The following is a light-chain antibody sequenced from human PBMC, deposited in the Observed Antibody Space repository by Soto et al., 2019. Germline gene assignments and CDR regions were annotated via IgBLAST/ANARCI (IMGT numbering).Light chain of an antibody. Sequence: QSALTQPASVSGSPRESSTISSTGTSSDVGGRDWVSWYQQHPGKAPKLMIYDVSHRPSGISDRFSGSKFGNTASLTISGLQADDEADYFCCSYATGSIYVFGTGTKLTVL. CDR3: CSYATGSIYV. V-gene: IGLV2-14*03. CDR2: DVS. J-gene: IGLJ1*01. CDR1: SSDVGGRDW.